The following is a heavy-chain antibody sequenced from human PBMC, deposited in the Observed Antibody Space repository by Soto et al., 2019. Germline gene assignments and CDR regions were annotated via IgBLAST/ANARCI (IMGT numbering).Heavy chain of an antibody. CDR2: IIPILGIA. J-gene: IGHJ6*03. CDR1: GGTFSSYT. D-gene: IGHD2-2*01. CDR3: ARDCSSTSCYYYYYMDV. V-gene: IGHV1-69*02. Sequence: GASVKVSCKASGGTFSSYTISWVRQAPGQGLEWMGRIIPILGIANYAQKFQGRVTITADKSTSTAYMELSSLRSEDTAVYYCARDCSSTSCYYYYYMDVWGKGTTVTVSS.